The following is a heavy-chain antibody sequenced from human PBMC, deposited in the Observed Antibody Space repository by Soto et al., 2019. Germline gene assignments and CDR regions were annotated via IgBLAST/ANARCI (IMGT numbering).Heavy chain of an antibody. Sequence: GGSLRLSCLASGFTFSDHYMDWVRQAPGKGLEWVGRSRNRANSYTTEYAASVQGRFTISRDASQNSLYLQMNSLKSEDTAVYYCARAAKSYSCHYYDYWAQGALVTVSS. CDR3: ARAAKSYSCHYYDY. CDR1: GFTFSDHY. CDR2: SRNRANSYTT. D-gene: IGHD2-21*01. V-gene: IGHV3-72*01. J-gene: IGHJ4*01.